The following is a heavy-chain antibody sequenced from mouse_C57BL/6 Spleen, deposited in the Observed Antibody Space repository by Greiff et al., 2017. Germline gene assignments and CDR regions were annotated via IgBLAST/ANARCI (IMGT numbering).Heavy chain of an antibody. V-gene: IGHV14-1*01. CDR3: TKRGGSSYDYAMDY. D-gene: IGHD1-1*01. CDR2: IDPEDGDT. Sequence: VQLQQSGAELVRPGASVKLSCTASGFNIKDYYMHWVKQRPEQGLEWIGRIDPEDGDTEYAPKFQGKATMTADTSSNTAYLQLSSLTSEDTAVYYCTKRGGSSYDYAMDYWGQGTSVTVSA. CDR1: GFNIKDYY. J-gene: IGHJ4*01.